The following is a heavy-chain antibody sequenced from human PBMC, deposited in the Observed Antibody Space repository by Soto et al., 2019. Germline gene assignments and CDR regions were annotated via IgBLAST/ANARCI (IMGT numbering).Heavy chain of an antibody. CDR3: ARDGIAVAHDSYYGMDV. V-gene: IGHV1-18*01. CDR2: ISVYNGNT. D-gene: IGHD6-19*01. J-gene: IGHJ6*02. CDR1: GYTFTRNG. Sequence: ASVKVSCKAFGYTFTRNGISWVRQAPGQGLEWMGWISVYNGNTNYAQKFQGRVTMTTDTSTSTAYMELRSLRSDDTAVYYCARDGIAVAHDSYYGMDVWGQGTTVTVSS.